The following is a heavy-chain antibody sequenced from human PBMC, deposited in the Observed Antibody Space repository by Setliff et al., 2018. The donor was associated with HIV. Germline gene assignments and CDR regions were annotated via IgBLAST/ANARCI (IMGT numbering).Heavy chain of an antibody. D-gene: IGHD3-9*01. Sequence: SETLSLTCTVSGGSISSSSYYWGWFRQPPGKGLEWIGSIDYSGSTHYNPSLKSRVTISVDTSKNQFSLKLSSVTAADTAVYYCARRGAYYDILTGYRSHYFDYWGQGTLVTVSS. CDR3: ARRGAYYDILTGYRSHYFDY. V-gene: IGHV4-39*01. CDR2: IDYSGST. CDR1: GGSISSSSYY. J-gene: IGHJ4*02.